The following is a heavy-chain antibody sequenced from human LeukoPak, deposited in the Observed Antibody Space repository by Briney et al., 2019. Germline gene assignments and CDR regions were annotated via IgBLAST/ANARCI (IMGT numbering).Heavy chain of an antibody. J-gene: IGHJ6*03. CDR1: GYTFTSYY. V-gene: IGHV1-46*01. Sequence: GASVKVSCKASGYTFTSYYMHWVRQAPGQGLEWMGIINPSGGSTSYAQKFQGRVTMTRDTSTSTVYMELSSLRSEDTAVYYCARSITIFGVVIARDYYMDVWGKGTTVTVSS. D-gene: IGHD3-3*01. CDR2: INPSGGST. CDR3: ARSITIFGVVIARDYYMDV.